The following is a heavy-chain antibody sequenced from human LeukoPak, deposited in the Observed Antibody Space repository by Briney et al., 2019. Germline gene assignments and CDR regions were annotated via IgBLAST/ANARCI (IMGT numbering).Heavy chain of an antibody. Sequence: GGSLRLSCTASGFTFSSYSMNWVRQAPGKGLEWFSYISSSSSTIYYADSVKGRFTISRDNAKNSLYLQMNSLRAEDTAVYYCVRSAFHAGSGNYYDYWGQGTLVTVSS. J-gene: IGHJ4*02. D-gene: IGHD3-22*01. CDR1: GFTFSSYS. V-gene: IGHV3-48*01. CDR3: VRSAFHAGSGNYYDY. CDR2: ISSSSSTI.